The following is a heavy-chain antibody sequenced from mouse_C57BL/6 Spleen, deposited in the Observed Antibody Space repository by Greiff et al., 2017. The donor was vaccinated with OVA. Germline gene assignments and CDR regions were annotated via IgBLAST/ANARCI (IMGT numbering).Heavy chain of an antibody. CDR3: AREGGTSMDY. CDR2: LTYDGSST. D-gene: IGHD3-3*01. Sequence: DVKLVESEGGLVQPGSSMKLSCTASGFTFSDYYMAWVRQVPEKGLDWVANLTYDGSSTYYLDSLKSRFILSRDNAKNILYLQMSRLKSEDTATYYCAREGGTSMDYWGQGTSVTVSS. V-gene: IGHV5-16*01. CDR1: GFTFSDYY. J-gene: IGHJ4*01.